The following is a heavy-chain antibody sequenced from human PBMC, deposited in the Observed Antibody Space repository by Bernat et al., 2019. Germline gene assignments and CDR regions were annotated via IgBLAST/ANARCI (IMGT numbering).Heavy chain of an antibody. CDR3: ARLRGSAWSGGMDV. V-gene: IGHV4-34*01. CDR2: INHSGST. J-gene: IGHJ6*01. CDR1: GGSFSGYY. Sequence: QVQLQQWGAGLLKPSETLSLTCAVYGGSFSGYYWSWIRQPPGKGLEWIGEINHSGSTNYNPSLKSRVTISVDTSKNQFSLKLSSVTAADTAVYYCARLRGSAWSGGMDVWGQGTPVTVSS. D-gene: IGHD6-19*01.